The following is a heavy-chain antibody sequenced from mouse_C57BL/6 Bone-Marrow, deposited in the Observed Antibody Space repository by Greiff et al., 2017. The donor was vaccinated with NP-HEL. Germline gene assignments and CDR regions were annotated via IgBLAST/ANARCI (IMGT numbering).Heavy chain of an antibody. CDR3: ASLDGYPYYFDY. Sequence: QVQLQQSGPELVKPGASVKISCKASGYAFSSSWMNWVKQRPGKGLEWIGRIYPGDGDTNYNGKVKGKATLTADKSSSTAYMQLSSLTSEDSAVYFCASLDGYPYYFDYWGQGTTLTVSS. V-gene: IGHV1-82*01. CDR2: IYPGDGDT. J-gene: IGHJ2*01. CDR1: GYAFSSSW. D-gene: IGHD2-3*01.